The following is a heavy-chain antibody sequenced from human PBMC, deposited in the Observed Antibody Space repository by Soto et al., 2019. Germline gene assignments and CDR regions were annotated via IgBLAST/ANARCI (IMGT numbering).Heavy chain of an antibody. J-gene: IGHJ5*02. CDR3: ARERDRIAAFNWFDP. Sequence: GGSLRLSCAASGFTFSSYGMHWVRQAPGKGLEWVAVIWYDGSNKYYADSVKGRFTISRDNSKNTLYLQMNSLRAEDTAVYYSARERDRIAAFNWFDPWGQGTLVTVSS. CDR1: GFTFSSYG. CDR2: IWYDGSNK. V-gene: IGHV3-33*01. D-gene: IGHD6-13*01.